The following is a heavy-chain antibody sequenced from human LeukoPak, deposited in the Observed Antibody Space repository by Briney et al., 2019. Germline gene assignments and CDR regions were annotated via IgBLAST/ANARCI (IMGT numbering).Heavy chain of an antibody. CDR2: ISGSGGST. J-gene: IGHJ4*02. Sequence: GGSLRLSCAASGFTFSSYAMGWVRQAPGEGLESVSAISGSGGSTYYADSVKGRFTISRDNSKNTLYLQMNSLRAEDTAVYYCAKSRTPYCGGDCYYFDYWGQGTLVTVSS. CDR3: AKSRTPYCGGDCYYFDY. CDR1: GFTFSSYA. V-gene: IGHV3-23*01. D-gene: IGHD2-21*02.